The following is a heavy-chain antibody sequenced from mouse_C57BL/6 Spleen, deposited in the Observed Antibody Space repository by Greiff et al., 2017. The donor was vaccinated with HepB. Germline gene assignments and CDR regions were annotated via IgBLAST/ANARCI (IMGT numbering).Heavy chain of an antibody. CDR3: ATHYYYGSSYGY. Sequence: QVQLKQPGAELVKPGASVKMSCKASGYTFTSYWITWVKQRPGQGLEWIGDIYPGSGTTNYNEKFKSKATLTVDTSSSTAYMQLSSLTSEDSAVYYCATHYYYGSSYGYWGQGTTLTVSS. J-gene: IGHJ2*01. CDR1: GYTFTSYW. D-gene: IGHD1-1*01. CDR2: IYPGSGTT. V-gene: IGHV1-55*01.